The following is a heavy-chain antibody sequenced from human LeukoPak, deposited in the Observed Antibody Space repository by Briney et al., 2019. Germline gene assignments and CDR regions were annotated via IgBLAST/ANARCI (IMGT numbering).Heavy chain of an antibody. CDR1: GYTFTSYD. CDR2: MNPNSGNT. Sequence: ASVKVSCKASGYTFTSYDINWVRQAPGQGLEWMGWMNPNSGNTGYAQKFQGRVSMTRDTSISTANMELSSLRSEDTAVYYCARGAPDFWSVYYMDVWGKGTTVTVSS. D-gene: IGHD3-3*01. J-gene: IGHJ6*03. V-gene: IGHV1-8*01. CDR3: ARGAPDFWSVYYMDV.